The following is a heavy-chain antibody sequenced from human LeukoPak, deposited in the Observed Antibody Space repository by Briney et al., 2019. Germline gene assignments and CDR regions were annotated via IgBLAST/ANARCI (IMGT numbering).Heavy chain of an antibody. CDR1: RFTFSSYT. V-gene: IGHV3-21*01. Sequence: PGGSLRLSCAASRFTFSSYTMNWVRQAPGKGLEWISSISSSSNYIYYADSLKGRFTLSRDNAKNSLYLQMDSLGAEDTAVYYCARVEASGYDYGAFDYWGQGTLVTVSS. D-gene: IGHD5-12*01. J-gene: IGHJ4*02. CDR2: ISSSSNYI. CDR3: ARVEASGYDYGAFDY.